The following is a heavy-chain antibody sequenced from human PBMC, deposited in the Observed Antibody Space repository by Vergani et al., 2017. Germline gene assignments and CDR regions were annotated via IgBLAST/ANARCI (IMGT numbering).Heavy chain of an antibody. Sequence: VQLVESGAEVKKPGASVKVSCKASGYTFTSYDINWVRQATGQGLEWMGWMNPNSGNTGYAQKFQGRVTMTRNTSISTAYMELSSLRSEDTAVYYCARDGRVGYCSGGSCYPDPWGQGTLVTVSS. J-gene: IGHJ5*02. CDR2: MNPNSGNT. V-gene: IGHV1-8*01. CDR1: GYTFTSYD. D-gene: IGHD2-15*01. CDR3: ARDGRVGYCSGGSCYPDP.